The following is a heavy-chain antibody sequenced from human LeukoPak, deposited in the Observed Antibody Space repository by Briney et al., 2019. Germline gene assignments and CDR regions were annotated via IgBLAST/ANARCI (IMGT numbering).Heavy chain of an antibody. Sequence: SVKVSCKASGGTFGSYAISWVRQAPGQGLEWMGRIIPIFGTANYAQKLQGRVTITTDESTSTAYMELSSLRSEDTAVYYCARTGLQLWSDAFDIWGQGTMVTVSS. CDR3: ARTGLQLWSDAFDI. D-gene: IGHD5-18*01. V-gene: IGHV1-69*05. J-gene: IGHJ3*02. CDR2: IIPIFGTA. CDR1: GGTFGSYA.